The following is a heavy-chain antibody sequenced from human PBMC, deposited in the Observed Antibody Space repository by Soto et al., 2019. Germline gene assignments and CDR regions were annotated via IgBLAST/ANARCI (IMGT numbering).Heavy chain of an antibody. CDR2: VSHDGRNT. CDR3: AKGGRQWMVTSDFNY. V-gene: IGHV3-30*18. Sequence: VQLVESGGGVVQPGRSLRLSCAASGFTFSDYAMHWVRQAPGKGLEWVAVVSHDGRNTHYADSVKGRFTISGDSSKNTVSLEMTRLRAEDTAVYYCAKGGRQWMVTSDFNYWAQGALVTVSS. J-gene: IGHJ4*02. D-gene: IGHD6-19*01. CDR1: GFTFSDYA.